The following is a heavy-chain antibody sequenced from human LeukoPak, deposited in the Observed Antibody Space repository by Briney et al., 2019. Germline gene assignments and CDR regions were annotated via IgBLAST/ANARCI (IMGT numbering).Heavy chain of an antibody. V-gene: IGHV1-69*13. CDR2: IISIFGTA. J-gene: IGHJ5*02. D-gene: IGHD6-13*01. Sequence: SVTVSCLAPGGTFSGYAISGVGPAPGQGLEWMGRIISIFGTATYAQKLQGRVTITPDESTRTVYMELSSLRSADTAVYYCAGGARIAAAGPNWFDPWGQGTLVTVSS. CDR3: AGGARIAAAGPNWFDP. CDR1: GGTFSGYA.